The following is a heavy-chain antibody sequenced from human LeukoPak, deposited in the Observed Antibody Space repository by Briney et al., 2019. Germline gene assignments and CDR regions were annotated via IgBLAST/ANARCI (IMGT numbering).Heavy chain of an antibody. CDR2: ISYSGNT. CDR3: ARLRNWAWDFDS. J-gene: IGHJ4*02. Sequence: SETLSLTCTVSGGSISSYYWSWIRQPPGKGLEWIGYISYSGNTNYNPSLKSRVTISADTSKNQFSLKMSSVTAADTAVYFCARLRNWAWDFDSWGQGTLATVSS. D-gene: IGHD7-27*01. CDR1: GGSISSYY. V-gene: IGHV4-59*01.